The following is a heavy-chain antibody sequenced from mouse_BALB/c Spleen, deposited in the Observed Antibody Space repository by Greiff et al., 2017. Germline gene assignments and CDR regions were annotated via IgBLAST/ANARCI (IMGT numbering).Heavy chain of an antibody. J-gene: IGHJ3*01. CDR1: GYSITSDYA. V-gene: IGHV3-2*02. Sequence: EVQGVESGPGLVKPSQSLSLTCTVTGYSITSDYAWNWIRQFPGNKLEWMGYISYSGSTSYNPSLKSRISITRDTSKNQFFLQLNSVTTEDTATYYCAIGNYVWFAYWGQGTLVTVSA. D-gene: IGHD2-1*01. CDR2: ISYSGST. CDR3: AIGNYVWFAY.